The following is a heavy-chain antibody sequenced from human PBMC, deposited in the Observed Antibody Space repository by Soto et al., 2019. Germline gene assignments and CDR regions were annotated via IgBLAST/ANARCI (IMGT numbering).Heavy chain of an antibody. CDR2: IWYDGSNK. CDR1: GFTFSSYG. V-gene: IGHV3-33*01. J-gene: IGHJ3*02. CDR3: ARATYYYDSSAAFDI. Sequence: QVQLVESGGGVVQPGRSLRLSCAASGFTFSSYGMHWVRQAPGKGLEWVAVIWYDGSNKYYADSVKGRFTISRDNSKNTLYLQMNSLRAEDTAMYYCARATYYYDSSAAFDIWGQGTMVTVSS. D-gene: IGHD3-22*01.